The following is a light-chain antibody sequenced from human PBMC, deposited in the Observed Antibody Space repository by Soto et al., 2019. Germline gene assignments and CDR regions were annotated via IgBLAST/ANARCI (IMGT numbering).Light chain of an antibody. J-gene: IGLJ2*01. CDR3: SAWDDRLNGHLV. CDR1: TSNIGSHS. CDR2: SND. V-gene: IGLV1-44*01. Sequence: QSVLIQPPSVSGAPGQTVTIPCAGSTSNIGSHSVNWYKQLPGSAPKVVILSNDERPSGVPDRISGSKSGTSASLAISGLQLEDEADYYCSAWDDRLNGHLVFGGGTKLT.